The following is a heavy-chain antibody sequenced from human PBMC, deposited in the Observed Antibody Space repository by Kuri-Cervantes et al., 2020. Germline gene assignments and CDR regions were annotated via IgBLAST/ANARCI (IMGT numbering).Heavy chain of an antibody. CDR1: GFTFSSYS. V-gene: IGHV3-48*01. Sequence: GVLKISCAASGFTFSSYSMNWVRQAPGKGLEWVSYISSSSSTIYYADSVKGRFTISRDNAKNSLYLQMNSLRAEDTAVYYCARGRDYWGQGTLVTVSS. CDR3: ARGRDY. J-gene: IGHJ4*02. CDR2: ISSSSSTI.